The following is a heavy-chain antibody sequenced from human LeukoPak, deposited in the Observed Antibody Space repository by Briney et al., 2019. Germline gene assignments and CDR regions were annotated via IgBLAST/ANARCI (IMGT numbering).Heavy chain of an antibody. D-gene: IGHD5-18*01. CDR1: GGSISSYY. V-gene: IGHV4-59*01. CDR3: ARTTEGGYTYDYFYYYYMDV. J-gene: IGHJ6*03. CDR2: IYYSGST. Sequence: SETLSLTCTVSGGSISSYYWSWIRQPPGKGLEWIGYIYYSGSTNHNPSLKSRVTISVDTSKNQFSLKLSSVTAADTAVYYCARTTEGGYTYDYFYYYYMDVWGKGTTVTISS.